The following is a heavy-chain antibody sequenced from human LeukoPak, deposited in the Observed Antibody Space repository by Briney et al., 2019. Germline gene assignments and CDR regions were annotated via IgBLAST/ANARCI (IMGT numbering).Heavy chain of an antibody. CDR1: GGSISSYY. CDR2: IHYSGTT. J-gene: IGHJ5*02. CDR3: AATDIAAAGTWLDP. Sequence: SETLSLTCTVSGGSISSYYWSWIRQPPGKGLEWLGYIHYSGTTNYNPALKSRVTLSVDTSKNHFSLKLSPVTAADTALYYCAATDIAAAGTWLDPWGQGTLVTVSS. V-gene: IGHV4-59*01. D-gene: IGHD6-13*01.